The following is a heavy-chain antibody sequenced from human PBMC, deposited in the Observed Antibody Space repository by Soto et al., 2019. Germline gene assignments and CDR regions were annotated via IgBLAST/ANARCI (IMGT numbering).Heavy chain of an antibody. CDR1: GFTFSSYA. J-gene: IGHJ6*03. CDR2: ISGSGVTT. Sequence: GGSLRLSCAASGFTFSSYAMSWVRQAPGKGLEWVSSISGSGVTTYYADSVKGRFTISRDNSKNTLYLQMNRLRAEDTAVYSCATDAYYYYYMDVWGKGTTVTV. CDR3: ATDAYYYYYMDV. V-gene: IGHV3-23*01. D-gene: IGHD2-8*01.